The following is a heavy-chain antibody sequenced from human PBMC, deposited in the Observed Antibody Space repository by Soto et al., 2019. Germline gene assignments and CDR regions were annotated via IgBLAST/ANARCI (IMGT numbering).Heavy chain of an antibody. CDR3: AREGRQEYNWFDP. V-gene: IGHV4-59*11. CDR2: IYYIGST. Sequence: AQTLSLTCSVSGDSINSHYWSWIRQPPGKGLEWIGYIYYIGSTYYNPSLKSRVTISVDTSKNQFSLKLSSVTAADTAVYYCAREGRQEYNWFDPWGQGTLVTVSS. CDR1: GDSINSHY. J-gene: IGHJ5*02.